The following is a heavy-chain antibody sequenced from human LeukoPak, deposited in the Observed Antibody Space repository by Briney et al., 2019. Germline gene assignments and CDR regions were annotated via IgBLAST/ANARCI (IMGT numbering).Heavy chain of an antibody. CDR3: AKDSSSRPFDY. D-gene: IGHD6-6*01. CDR2: ISWDGGST. Sequence: GGSLRLSCAASGFTFDDYAMHWVRHAPGKGLEWVSLISWDGGSTYYADSVKGRFTISRDNSKNSLYLQMNSLRAEDTALYYCAKDSSSRPFDYWGQGTLVTVSS. J-gene: IGHJ4*02. CDR1: GFTFDDYA. V-gene: IGHV3-43D*03.